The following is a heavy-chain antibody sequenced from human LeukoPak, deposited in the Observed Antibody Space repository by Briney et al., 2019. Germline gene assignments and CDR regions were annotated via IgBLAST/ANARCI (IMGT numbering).Heavy chain of an antibody. D-gene: IGHD6-19*01. Sequence: GGSLRLSCAASGFTFSSYSMNWVRQAPGKGLEWVSYISSSSSTIYYADSVKGRFTISRDNAKNSLYLPMNSLRAEDTAVYSCARGIAVAGKGYFDYWGQGTLVTVSS. J-gene: IGHJ4*02. CDR1: GFTFSSYS. V-gene: IGHV3-48*01. CDR2: ISSSSSTI. CDR3: ARGIAVAGKGYFDY.